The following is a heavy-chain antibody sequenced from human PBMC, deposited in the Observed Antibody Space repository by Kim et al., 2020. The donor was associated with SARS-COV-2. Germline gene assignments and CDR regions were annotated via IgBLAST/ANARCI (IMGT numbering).Heavy chain of an antibody. CDR1: GFTFSSYA. D-gene: IGHD3-3*01. J-gene: IGHJ4*02. CDR2: ISGSGGST. V-gene: IGHV3-23*01. CDR3: AKDDGLDFWSGYSKY. Sequence: GGSLRLSCAASGFTFSSYAMSWVRQAPGKGLEWVSAISGSGGSTYYADSVKGRFTISRDNSKNTLYLQMNSLRAEDTAVYYCAKDDGLDFWSGYSKYWGQGTLVTVSS.